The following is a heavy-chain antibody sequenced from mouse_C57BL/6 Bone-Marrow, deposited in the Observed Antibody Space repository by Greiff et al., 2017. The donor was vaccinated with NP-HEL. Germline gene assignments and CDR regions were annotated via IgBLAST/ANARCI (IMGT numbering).Heavy chain of an antibody. Sequence: EVKVVESGGGLVKPGGSLKLSCAASGFTFSSYTMSWVRQTPEKRLEWVATISGGGGNTYYPDSVKGRFTISRDTAKNTLYLLMSSLTSEDTAVYYCARHGYYFDDWGQGTTLTVSS. CDR1: GFTFSSYT. CDR3: ARHGYYFDD. J-gene: IGHJ2*01. CDR2: ISGGGGNT. V-gene: IGHV5-9*04.